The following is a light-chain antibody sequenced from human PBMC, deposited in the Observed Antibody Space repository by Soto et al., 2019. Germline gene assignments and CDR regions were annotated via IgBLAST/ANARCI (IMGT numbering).Light chain of an antibody. CDR1: PSVSSSY. CDR3: QQYDSSPIT. V-gene: IGKV3-20*01. CDR2: GAS. J-gene: IGKJ5*01. Sequence: EIVFTQPPGTPSFSPGERATLSFRASPSVSSSYLAWYQQKPGQAPSLLIYGASRRATGIPDRFSGSGSGTDFTLTISRLEPEDFAVYYCQQYDSSPITFGQGTRLEIK.